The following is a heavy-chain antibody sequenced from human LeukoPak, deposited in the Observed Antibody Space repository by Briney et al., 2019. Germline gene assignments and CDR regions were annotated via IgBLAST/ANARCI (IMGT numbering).Heavy chain of an antibody. J-gene: IGHJ6*03. CDR3: ARGIHNSWDYYYYMDV. CDR2: INHSGST. V-gene: IGHV4-34*01. Sequence: PSETRSLTCAVYGGSFSGYYWSWIRQPPGRGLEWTGEINHSGSTNYNPSLKSRVTISVDTSKNQFSLKLSSVTAADTAVYYCARGIHNSWDYYYYMDVWGKGTTVTVPS. CDR1: GGSFSGYY. D-gene: IGHD6-13*01.